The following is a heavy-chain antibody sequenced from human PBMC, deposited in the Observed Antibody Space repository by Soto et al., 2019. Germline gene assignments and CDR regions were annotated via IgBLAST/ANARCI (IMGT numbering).Heavy chain of an antibody. CDR3: ARGSITIFGGGKRTYYFDY. D-gene: IGHD3-3*01. CDR1: GGSISSGGYY. Sequence: QVQLQESGPGLVKPSQTLSLTCTVSGGSISSGGYYWSWIRQHPGKGLEWIGYISYSGSTYYNPSLKSRVTISVDTSKNQFSLKLSSVTAADTAVYYCARGSITIFGGGKRTYYFDYWGQGTLVTVSS. J-gene: IGHJ4*02. CDR2: ISYSGST. V-gene: IGHV4-31*03.